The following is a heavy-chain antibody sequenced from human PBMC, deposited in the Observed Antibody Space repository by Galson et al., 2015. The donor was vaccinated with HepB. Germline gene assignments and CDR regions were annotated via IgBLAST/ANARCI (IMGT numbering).Heavy chain of an antibody. CDR3: ARDLRSGGAIDY. D-gene: IGHD3-10*01. V-gene: IGHV3-21*01. Sequence: SLRLSCAASGFTFSSYSMNWVRQAPGKGLEWVSSISSSSSYIYYADSVKGRFTISRDNAKNSLYLQMNSLRAEDTAVYYCARDLRSGGAIDYWGQGTLVTVSS. CDR1: GFTFSSYS. CDR2: ISSSSSYI. J-gene: IGHJ4*02.